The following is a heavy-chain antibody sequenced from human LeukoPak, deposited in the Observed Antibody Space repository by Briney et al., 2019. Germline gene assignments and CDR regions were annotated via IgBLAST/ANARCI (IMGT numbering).Heavy chain of an antibody. CDR2: ISSSSSYT. J-gene: IGHJ4*02. D-gene: IGHD5-12*01. V-gene: IGHV3-11*03. CDR3: ARTKGDIVATTPIFDY. Sequence: GGSLRLSCAASGFTFSDYYMSWIRQAPGKGLEWVSYISSSSSYTNYADSVKGRFTISRDNAKNSLYLQMNSLRAEDTAVYYCARTKGDIVATTPIFDYWGQGTLVTVSS. CDR1: GFTFSDYY.